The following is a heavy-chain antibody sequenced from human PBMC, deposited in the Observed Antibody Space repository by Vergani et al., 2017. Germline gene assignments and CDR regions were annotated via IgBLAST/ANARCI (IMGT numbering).Heavy chain of an antibody. J-gene: IGHJ4*02. CDR3: TTRIDDYIWGSPITDDY. Sequence: EVQLVESGGGLVKPGGSLRLSCAASGFTFSNAWMSWVRQAPGKGLEWVGRIKSKTDGGTTDYAAPVKGRFTISRDDSKNTLYLQMNSLKTEDTAVYYCTTRIDDYIWGSPITDDYWGQGTLVTVSS. CDR2: IKSKTDGGTT. V-gene: IGHV3-15*01. CDR1: GFTFSNAW. D-gene: IGHD3-16*01.